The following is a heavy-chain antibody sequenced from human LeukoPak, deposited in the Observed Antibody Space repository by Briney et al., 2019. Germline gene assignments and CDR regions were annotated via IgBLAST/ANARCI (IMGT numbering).Heavy chain of an antibody. Sequence: GGSLRLSCAASGFAFNNAWMTWVRQAPGKGLEWLGFIRSKAYGGTTEYAASVKGRFTISRDDSSSIAYLQMTSLKTEDTAVYYCSKEAGDSWGQGTLVTVSS. CDR2: IRSKAYGGTT. CDR3: SKEAGDS. V-gene: IGHV3-49*04. J-gene: IGHJ4*02. CDR1: GFAFNNAW.